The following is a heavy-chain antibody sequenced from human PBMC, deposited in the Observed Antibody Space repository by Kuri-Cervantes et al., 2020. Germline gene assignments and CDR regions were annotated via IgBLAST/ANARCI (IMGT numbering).Heavy chain of an antibody. Sequence: SETLSLTCTVSGGSISSYYWSWIRQPPGKGLEWIGYIYYSGSTNYNPSLKSRVTLSVDRSKSQFSLEVRTVTAADTAVYYCAREIGGWGQGTLVTVSS. J-gene: IGHJ4*02. CDR3: AREIGG. V-gene: IGHV4-59*12. CDR2: IYYSGST. CDR1: GGSISSYY. D-gene: IGHD3-16*01.